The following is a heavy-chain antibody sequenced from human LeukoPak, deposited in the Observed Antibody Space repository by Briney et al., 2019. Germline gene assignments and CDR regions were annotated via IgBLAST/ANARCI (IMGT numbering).Heavy chain of an antibody. Sequence: SETLSLTCTVSGGSISSGGYYWSWIRQHPGKGLEWIGYIYYSGSTYYNPSLKSRVTIPVDTSKNQFSLKLSSVTAADTAVYYCARVPHPKYYYDSSGYPHWGQGTLVTVSS. CDR1: GGSISSGGYY. D-gene: IGHD3-22*01. V-gene: IGHV4-31*03. CDR3: ARVPHPKYYYDSSGYPH. CDR2: IYYSGST. J-gene: IGHJ4*02.